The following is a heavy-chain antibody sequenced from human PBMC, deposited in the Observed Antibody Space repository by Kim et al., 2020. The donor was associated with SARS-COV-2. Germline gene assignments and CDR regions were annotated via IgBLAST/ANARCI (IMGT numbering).Heavy chain of an antibody. CDR3: ARVGDSSGWIFDY. J-gene: IGHJ4*02. Sequence: YAQGFTGRFVFSLDTSVSTAYLQISSLKAEDTAVYYCARVGDSSGWIFDYWGQGTLVTVSS. D-gene: IGHD6-19*01. V-gene: IGHV7-4-1*02.